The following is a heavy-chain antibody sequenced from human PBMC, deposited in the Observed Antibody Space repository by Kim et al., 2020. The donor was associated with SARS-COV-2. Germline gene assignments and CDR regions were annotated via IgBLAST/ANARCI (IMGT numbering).Heavy chain of an antibody. D-gene: IGHD6-6*01. Sequence: GGSLRLSCAASGFTFSDYYMSWIRQAPGKGLEWVSYISSSSSYTNYADSVKGRFTISRDNAENSLYLQMNSLRAEDTAVYYCARSRDSSSYPKFGYWGQRTLVTVSS. CDR1: GFTFSDYY. V-gene: IGHV3-11*03. CDR2: ISSSSSYT. J-gene: IGHJ4*02. CDR3: ARSRDSSSYPKFGY.